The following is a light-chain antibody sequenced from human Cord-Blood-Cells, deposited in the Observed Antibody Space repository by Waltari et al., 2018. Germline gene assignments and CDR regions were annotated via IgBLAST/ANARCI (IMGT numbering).Light chain of an antibody. V-gene: IGLV3-25*02. CDR2: KDS. J-gene: IGLJ7*01. CDR1: ALPKQY. Sequence: SYELTQPPSVSVSPGQTARITCSGDALPKQYAYWYQQKPGQAPVLVRYKDSERPSGIPERFSGSSSGITVTLTISGVQAEDEADYYCQSADSSGTYPVFGGGTQLTVL. CDR3: QSADSSGTYPV.